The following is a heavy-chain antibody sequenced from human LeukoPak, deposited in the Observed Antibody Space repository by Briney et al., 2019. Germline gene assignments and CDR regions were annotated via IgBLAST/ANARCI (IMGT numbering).Heavy chain of an antibody. J-gene: IGHJ3*02. CDR2: IHYDGSNG. D-gene: IGHD5-18*01. Sequence: GGSLRLSCSASRFTFSSFGMHWVRQAPGKGLEWLAFIHYDGSNGYYADSVKGRFTISRDNSKNTLYLQMNSLRSEDTAVYYCAKNYGYTYDSDAFDIWGQGTMVTVSS. V-gene: IGHV3-30*02. CDR1: RFTFSSFG. CDR3: AKNYGYTYDSDAFDI.